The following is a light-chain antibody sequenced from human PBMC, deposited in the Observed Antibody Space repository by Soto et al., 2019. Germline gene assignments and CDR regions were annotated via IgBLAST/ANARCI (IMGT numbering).Light chain of an antibody. CDR3: QQYGSSPWT. CDR1: QSVSSSY. J-gene: IGKJ1*01. CDR2: SAS. V-gene: IGKV3-20*01. Sequence: EIVLTQSPGTLSLSPGERATLSCRASQSVSSSYLAWYRQKPGQAPRLLIYSASSRATGIPDRLSGSGSGTDFTLTISRLEPEDFAVYYCQQYGSSPWTFGQGTKVEIK.